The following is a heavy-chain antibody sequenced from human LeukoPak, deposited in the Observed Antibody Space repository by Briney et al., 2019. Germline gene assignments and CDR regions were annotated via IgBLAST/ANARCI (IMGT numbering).Heavy chain of an antibody. CDR3: ARGERDYYGSGSYYNGYFDY. J-gene: IGHJ4*02. D-gene: IGHD3-10*01. V-gene: IGHV3-23*01. CDR2: ISGSGGST. CDR1: GFTFSSYA. Sequence: GGSLRLSCAASGFTFSSYAMSWVRQAPGKGLEWVSAISGSGGSTYYADSVKGRFTISRDNSKNTLYLQMNSLRAEDTAVYYCARGERDYYGSGSYYNGYFDYWGQGTLVTVSS.